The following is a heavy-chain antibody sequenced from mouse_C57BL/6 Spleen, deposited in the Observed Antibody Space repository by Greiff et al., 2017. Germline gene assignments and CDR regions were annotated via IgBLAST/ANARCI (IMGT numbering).Heavy chain of an antibody. CDR1: GFSLSTFGMG. J-gene: IGHJ2*01. D-gene: IGHD2-10*01. Sequence: QVTLKVSGPGILQPSQTLSLTCSFSGFSLSTFGMGVGWIRQPSGKGLEWLAHIWWDDDKYYNPALKSRLTISKDTSKNQVFRKSANVDTAETATYYCARIGLLLYFDYWGQGATLTVSS. CDR2: IWWDDDK. V-gene: IGHV8-8*01. CDR3: ARIGLLLYFDY.